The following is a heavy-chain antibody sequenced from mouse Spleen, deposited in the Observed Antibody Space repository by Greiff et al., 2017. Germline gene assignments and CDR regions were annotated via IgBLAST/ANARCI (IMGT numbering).Heavy chain of an antibody. V-gene: IGHV1-78*01. CDR3: ARCLYGKRGDYYAMDY. Sequence: QVQLQQSDAELVKPGASVKISCKVSGYTFTDHTIHWMKQRPEQGLEWIGYIYPRDGSTKYNEKFKGKATLTADKSSSTAYMQLNSLTSEDSAVYFCARCLYGKRGDYYAMDYWGQGTSVTVSS. D-gene: IGHD2-1*01. CDR1: GYTFTDHT. J-gene: IGHJ4*01. CDR2: IYPRDGST.